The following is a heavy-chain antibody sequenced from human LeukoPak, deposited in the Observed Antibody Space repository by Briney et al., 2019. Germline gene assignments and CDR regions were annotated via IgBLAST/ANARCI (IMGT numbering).Heavy chain of an antibody. V-gene: IGHV4-34*01. D-gene: IGHD3-10*01. CDR3: ARGVDYYGSGSYSYYYYYMDV. CDR1: GGSFSGYY. CDR2: INHSGST. J-gene: IGHJ6*03. Sequence: SETLSLTCAVSGGSFSGYYWSWIRQPPGKGLEWIGEINHSGSTNYNPSPKSRVTISVDTSKNQFSLKLSSVTAADTAVYYCARGVDYYGSGSYSYYYYYMDVWGKGTTVTVSS.